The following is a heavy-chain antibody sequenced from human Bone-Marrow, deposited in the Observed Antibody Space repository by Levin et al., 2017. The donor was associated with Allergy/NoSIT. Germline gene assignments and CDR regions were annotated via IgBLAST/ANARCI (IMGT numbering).Heavy chain of an antibody. J-gene: IGHJ4*02. Sequence: GGSLRLSCAASGFTFSHYWMSWVRQTPGKGLEFLGNINQDGSTTNYADSVRGRFIISRDNARNSVSLQMNSLRDKDTAFYYCARDPGSWAFDYWGQGTLVTVSS. CDR3: ARDPGSWAFDY. D-gene: IGHD5-12*01. V-gene: IGHV3-7*01. CDR1: GFTFSHYW. CDR2: INQDGSTT.